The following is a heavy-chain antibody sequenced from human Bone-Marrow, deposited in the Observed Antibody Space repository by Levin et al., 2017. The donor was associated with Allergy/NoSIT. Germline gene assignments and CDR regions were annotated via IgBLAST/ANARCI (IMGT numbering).Heavy chain of an antibody. CDR3: AKDYCSSTSCYDYYYYMDG. D-gene: IGHD2-2*01. CDR1: GFSFDDYN. J-gene: IGHJ6*03. V-gene: IGHV3-43*01. CDR2: ISWDGTST. Sequence: SCAASGFSFDDYNMHWVRQAPGKGLEWVSLISWDGTSTYSADSVKGRFTISRDNSKNSLYLQMNSLRTEDTALYYCAKDYCSSTSCYDYYYYMDGWGKGTTVTVSS.